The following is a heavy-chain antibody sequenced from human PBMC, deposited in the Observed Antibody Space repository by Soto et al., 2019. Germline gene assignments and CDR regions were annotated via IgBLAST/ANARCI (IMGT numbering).Heavy chain of an antibody. V-gene: IGHV5-51*01. D-gene: IGHD2-2*01. CDR2: IYPGDSDT. CDR3: ARILGYCSRTSCYGDYYYVMDV. J-gene: IGHJ6*02. CDR1: GYSFTSYW. Sequence: GASLKISCKGSGYSFTSYWIDWVRQMPGKGLEWMGIIYPGDSDTRYSPSFQGQVTISADKSISTAYLQWSSLKASDTAMYYCARILGYCSRTSCYGDYYYVMDVWGQGTTVTVS.